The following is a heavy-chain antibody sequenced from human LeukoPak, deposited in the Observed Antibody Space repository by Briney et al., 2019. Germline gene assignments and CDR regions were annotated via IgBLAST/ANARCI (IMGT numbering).Heavy chain of an antibody. J-gene: IGHJ4*02. CDR3: AKVVARQQVDY. Sequence: SGGSLRLSCAASGFTFSSYAMSWVRQAPGKGLEWVSAISGSGGSIDYADSVKGRFTISRDNSKNTLYLQMNSLRAEDTAVYYCAKVVARQQVDYWGQGTLVTVSS. CDR2: ISGSGGSI. CDR1: GFTFSSYA. V-gene: IGHV3-23*01. D-gene: IGHD6-13*01.